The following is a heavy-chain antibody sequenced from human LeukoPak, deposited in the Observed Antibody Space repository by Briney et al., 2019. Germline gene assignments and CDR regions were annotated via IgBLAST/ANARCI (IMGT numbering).Heavy chain of an antibody. D-gene: IGHD6-19*01. Sequence: GGSLRLSCAASGFTFSTYWMHWVRQAPGKGLVWVARIKGDGSSTIYADSVKGRFTISRDNSKNTLFLQMNSLRAEDTAVYYCAKRSEYSSGWDSCNYWGQGTLVTVSS. CDR2: IKGDGSST. CDR1: GFTFSTYW. V-gene: IGHV3-74*01. J-gene: IGHJ4*02. CDR3: AKRSEYSSGWDSCNY.